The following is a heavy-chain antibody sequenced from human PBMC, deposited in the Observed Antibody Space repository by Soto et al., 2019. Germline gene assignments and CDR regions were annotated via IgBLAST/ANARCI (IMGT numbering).Heavy chain of an antibody. CDR3: ARDLGEMATVKPRGFDY. D-gene: IGHD3-10*01. J-gene: IGHJ4*02. Sequence: SVKVSCKASGGTFSSYAISWVRQAPGQGLEWMGGIIPIFGTANYAQKFQGRVTITADESTSTAYMELSSLRSEDTAVYYCARDLGEMATVKPRGFDYWGQGTLVTVSS. CDR1: GGTFSSYA. V-gene: IGHV1-69*13. CDR2: IIPIFGTA.